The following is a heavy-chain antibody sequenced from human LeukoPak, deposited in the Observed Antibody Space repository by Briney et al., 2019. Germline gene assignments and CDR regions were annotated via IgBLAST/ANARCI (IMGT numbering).Heavy chain of an antibody. CDR3: ARDRKYCSGGSCYSHYYYGMDV. V-gene: IGHV3-64*01. CDR1: GFTFSSYA. D-gene: IGHD2-15*01. Sequence: GGSLRLSCAASGFTFSSYAMPWVRQAPGKGLEYVSAISSNGGSTYYANSVKGRFTISRDNSKNTLYLQMGSLRAEDMAVYYCARDRKYCSGGSCYSHYYYGMDVWGQGTTVTVSS. J-gene: IGHJ6*02. CDR2: ISSNGGST.